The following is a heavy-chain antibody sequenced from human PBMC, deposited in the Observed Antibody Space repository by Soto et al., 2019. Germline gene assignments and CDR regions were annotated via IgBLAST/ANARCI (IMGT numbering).Heavy chain of an antibody. J-gene: IGHJ4*02. CDR3: VRSPEIVYSYGLAADY. CDR2: INSGNGNT. V-gene: IGHV1-3*01. Sequence: ASVKVSCKASGYTFTSYTMHWVRQAPGQRLERMGWINSGNGNTKYLQNFQGRVTITRDTSASTAYMELSSLRSEDTAVYYCVRSPEIVYSYGLAADYWGQGTLVTVPQ. D-gene: IGHD5-18*01. CDR1: GYTFTSYT.